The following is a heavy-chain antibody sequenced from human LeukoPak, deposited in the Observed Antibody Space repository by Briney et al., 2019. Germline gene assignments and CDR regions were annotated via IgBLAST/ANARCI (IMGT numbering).Heavy chain of an antibody. D-gene: IGHD3-16*02. CDR2: INHSGST. J-gene: IGHJ4*02. CDR1: GGSFSGYY. Sequence: PSETLSLTCAVYGGSFSGYYWSWIRHPPGKGLEWIGEINHSGSTNYNPSLKSRVTISVDTSKNQFSLKLSSVTAADTAVYYCARSNIMITFGGVIVEDYFDYWGQGTLVTVSS. V-gene: IGHV4-34*01. CDR3: ARSNIMITFGGVIVEDYFDY.